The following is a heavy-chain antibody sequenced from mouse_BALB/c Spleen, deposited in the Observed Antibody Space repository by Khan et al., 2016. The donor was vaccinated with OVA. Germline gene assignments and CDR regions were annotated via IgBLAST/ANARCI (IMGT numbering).Heavy chain of an antibody. V-gene: IGHV2-3*01. CDR2: IWGDGST. J-gene: IGHJ4*01. Sequence: QMPLEDSGPGLVAPSQSLSITCTVSGFSLSSYGVNWVRQPPGKGLEWLGVIWGDGSTNYHSALISRLIISKDNSKSQVFLKLNSLQTDDTATYYCAKFTPDYYSMDYWGQGTSVTVSS. CDR3: AKFTPDYYSMDY. CDR1: GFSLSSYG. D-gene: IGHD1-1*01.